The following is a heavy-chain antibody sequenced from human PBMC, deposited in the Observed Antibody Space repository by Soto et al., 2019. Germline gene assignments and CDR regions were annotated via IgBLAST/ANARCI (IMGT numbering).Heavy chain of an antibody. CDR1: GYTFTSYG. J-gene: IGHJ6*02. D-gene: IGHD4-17*01. Sequence: GASVKVSCKASGYTFTSYGISWLRQAPGQGLEWMGWISAYNGNTNYAQKLQGRVTMTTDTSTSTAYMELRSLRSDDTAVYYCARGTTVTGDYYYYGMDVWGQGTTVTVSS. V-gene: IGHV1-18*01. CDR3: ARGTTVTGDYYYYGMDV. CDR2: ISAYNGNT.